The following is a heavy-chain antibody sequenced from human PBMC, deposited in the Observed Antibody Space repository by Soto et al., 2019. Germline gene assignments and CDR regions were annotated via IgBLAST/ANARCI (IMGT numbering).Heavy chain of an antibody. CDR1: GGSISSGDYY. CDR2: IYYSGST. V-gene: IGHV4-30-4*01. D-gene: IGHD6-13*01. J-gene: IGHJ6*02. CDR3: ARGEIAAAGYYYYYGMDV. Sequence: QVQLQESGPGLVKPSQTLSLTCTVSGGSISSGDYYWSWIRQPPGKGLEWIGYIYYSGSTYYNPSIESRVTISVDTSKNQFSLKLSSVTAADTAVYYCARGEIAAAGYYYYYGMDVWGQGTTVTVSS.